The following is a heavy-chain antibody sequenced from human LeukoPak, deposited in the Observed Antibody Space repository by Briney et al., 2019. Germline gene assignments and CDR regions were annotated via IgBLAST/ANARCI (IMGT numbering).Heavy chain of an antibody. J-gene: IGHJ4*02. CDR1: GGSISSYY. CDR3: ARGNYYDSSAYYPQ. D-gene: IGHD3-22*01. Sequence: PSETLSLTCTVSGGSISSYYWSWIRQPPGKGLEWIGYIYYSGSTNYNPSLKSRVTISVDTSKNQFSLELSSVTAADTAVYFCARGNYYDSSAYYPQWGQGTLVTVSS. V-gene: IGHV4-59*12. CDR2: IYYSGST.